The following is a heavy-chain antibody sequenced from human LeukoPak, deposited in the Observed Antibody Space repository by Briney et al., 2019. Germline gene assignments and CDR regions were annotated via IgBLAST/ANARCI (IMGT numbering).Heavy chain of an antibody. J-gene: IGHJ4*02. V-gene: IGHV4-39*07. CDR3: ARQIAAHAFDY. Sequence: SETLSLTCTVSGGTISGSSYYWGWIRQPPGKGLVWIGNIYYTGTTYYNPSLKSRVTISVDTSKNQFSLKLSSVTAADTAVYYCARQIAAHAFDYWGQGTLVTVSS. D-gene: IGHD6-6*01. CDR2: IYYTGTT. CDR1: GGTISGSSYY.